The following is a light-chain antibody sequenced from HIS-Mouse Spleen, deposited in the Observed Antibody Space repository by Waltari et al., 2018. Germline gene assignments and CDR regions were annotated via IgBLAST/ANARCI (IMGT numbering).Light chain of an antibody. J-gene: IGLJ3*02. CDR3: SSYTSSSTLWV. V-gene: IGLV2-14*01. Sequence: QSALTQPASVSGSPGQSITISCTGTSSDVGGYNYVSCYQQHPGKPPKLMIYEVSNRPSGVSNRFSGSKSGNTASLTISGLQAEDEADYYCSSYTSSSTLWVFGGGTKLTVL. CDR1: SSDVGGYNY. CDR2: EVS.